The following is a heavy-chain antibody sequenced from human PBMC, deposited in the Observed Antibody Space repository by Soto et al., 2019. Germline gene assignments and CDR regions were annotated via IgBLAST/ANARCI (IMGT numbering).Heavy chain of an antibody. CDR3: ATAHNSGWYFFDY. Sequence: ASVKVSCKASGGSFSTLGINWVRQAPGQGLEWMGGIIPLFGKARYAETSQGRVTITADASTGTAYMEVSSLRSDDTAVFYCATAHNSGWYFFDYWGPGTLVTVSS. D-gene: IGHD6-19*01. V-gene: IGHV1-69*13. CDR2: IIPLFGKA. CDR1: GGSFSTLG. J-gene: IGHJ4*02.